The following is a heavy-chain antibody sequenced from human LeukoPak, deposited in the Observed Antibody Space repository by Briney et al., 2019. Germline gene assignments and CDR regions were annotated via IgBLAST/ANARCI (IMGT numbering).Heavy chain of an antibody. Sequence: PSETLSLTCAVYGGSFSGYYWSWIRQPPGKELEWIGEINHSGSTNYIPSLKSRVTISVDTSKNQFSVKLSSVPAADTAVYYCARGLRIAARGDNWFDPWGQGTLVTVSS. D-gene: IGHD6-6*01. CDR1: GGSFSGYY. CDR3: ARGLRIAARGDNWFDP. V-gene: IGHV4-34*01. J-gene: IGHJ5*02. CDR2: INHSGST.